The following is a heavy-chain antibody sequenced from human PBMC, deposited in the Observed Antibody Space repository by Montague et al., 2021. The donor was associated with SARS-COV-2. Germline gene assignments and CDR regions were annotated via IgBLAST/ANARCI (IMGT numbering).Heavy chain of an antibody. Sequence: TLSLTCTVSGWRISSGGHYWNWIRQVPGRGLEWIGSIYYSGSTYYNPSLKGRFSISVDTSRNQFSLKVKSLTAADTAKYFCARGLFYSSQRKGHCEHGGLGTLATVSS. J-gene: IGHJ1*01. CDR3: ARGLFYSSQRKGHCEH. V-gene: IGHV4-31*03. CDR1: GWRISSGGHY. D-gene: IGHD2-21*01. CDR2: IYYSGST.